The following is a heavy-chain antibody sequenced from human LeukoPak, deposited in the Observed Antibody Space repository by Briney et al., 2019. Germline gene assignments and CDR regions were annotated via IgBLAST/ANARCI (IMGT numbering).Heavy chain of an antibody. CDR1: GFTFSSYA. V-gene: IGHV3-23*01. CDR3: AKGGPFSASSQKYFDP. CDR2: ISGSGGST. J-gene: IGHJ5*02. D-gene: IGHD6-6*01. Sequence: GGSLRLSCAASGFTFSSYAMSWLRQAPGKALEWVSAISGSGGSTYYADSVKGRFTISRDNSKNTVYLQMNSLRDGDTAVFYCAKGGPFSASSQKYFDPWGRGSLVIVS.